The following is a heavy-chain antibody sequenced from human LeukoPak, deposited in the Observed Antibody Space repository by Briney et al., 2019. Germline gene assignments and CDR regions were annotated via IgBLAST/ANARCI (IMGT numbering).Heavy chain of an antibody. V-gene: IGHV3-53*01. CDR1: GFTDSSNY. Sequence: GGSLRLSCAAPGFTDSSNYMTWVHQAPGKGLEWVSVVNSGGTTYYADSVKGRFTNSRDNSKNTLYLQMNRLRVEDTAVYYCATSNRVSRPFDYWGLGTLVTVSS. J-gene: IGHJ4*02. CDR2: VNSGGTT. D-gene: IGHD1-14*01. CDR3: ATSNRVSRPFDY.